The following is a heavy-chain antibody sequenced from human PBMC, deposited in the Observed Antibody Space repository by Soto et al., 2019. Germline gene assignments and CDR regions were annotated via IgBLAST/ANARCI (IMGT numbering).Heavy chain of an antibody. D-gene: IGHD2-15*01. CDR2: IIPKFGEP. CDR3: ARSEYRSLAVFSSYGMAA. V-gene: IGHV1-69*06. CDR1: GDTFSNYA. Sequence: QEHLAQSGPEVKEPGSSVRVSCTASGDTFSNYAINWVRQAPGQGLEWVGGIIPKFGEPRYTQKFRARVFITADKSTSTADMELHSLRSDDTAVDYCARSEYRSLAVFSSYGMAAGGQGTMVTVSS. J-gene: IGHJ6*02.